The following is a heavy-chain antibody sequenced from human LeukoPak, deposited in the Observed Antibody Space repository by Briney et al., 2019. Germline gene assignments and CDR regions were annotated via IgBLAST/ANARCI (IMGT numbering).Heavy chain of an antibody. Sequence: SVKVSCKASGGTFSSYAISWVRQAPGQGLEWMGRTIPILGIANYAQKFQGRVTMTADKSTSTAYMELSSLRSEDTAVYYCARGGITMVRGVIIPPLSWFDPWGQGTLVTVSS. CDR1: GGTFSSYA. J-gene: IGHJ5*02. V-gene: IGHV1-69*04. D-gene: IGHD3-10*01. CDR2: TIPILGIA. CDR3: ARGGITMVRGVIIPPLSWFDP.